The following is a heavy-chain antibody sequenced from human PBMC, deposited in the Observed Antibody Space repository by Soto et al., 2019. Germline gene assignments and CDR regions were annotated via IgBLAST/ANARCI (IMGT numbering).Heavy chain of an antibody. CDR1: GGSFSGYY. CDR2: INHSGSN. J-gene: IGHJ4*02. D-gene: IGHD6-13*01. CDR3: ASPGYSSSWYDY. Sequence: QVQLQQWGAGLLKPSETLSLTCAVYGGSFSGYYWSWIRQPPGKGLEWIGDINHSGSNNYNPSLKSRVTISVDTSKNQFSLKLSSVTAADTAVYYCASPGYSSSWYDYWGQGTLVTVSS. V-gene: IGHV4-34*01.